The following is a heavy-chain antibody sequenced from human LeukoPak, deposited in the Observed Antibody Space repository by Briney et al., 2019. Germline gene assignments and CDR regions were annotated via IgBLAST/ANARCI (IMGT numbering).Heavy chain of an antibody. CDR3: ARNIGDSGYYDY. Sequence: SVEVSCKASGYTVTSYYMHWVRQAPGQGLEWMGGIIPIFGTANYAQKFQGRVTITADESTSTAYMELSSLRSEDTAVYYCARNIGDSGYYDYWGQGTLVTVSS. CDR2: IIPIFGTA. V-gene: IGHV1-69*13. CDR1: GYTVTSYY. J-gene: IGHJ4*02. D-gene: IGHD3-22*01.